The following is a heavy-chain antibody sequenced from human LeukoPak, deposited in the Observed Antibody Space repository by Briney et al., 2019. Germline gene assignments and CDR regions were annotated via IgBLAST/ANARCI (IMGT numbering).Heavy chain of an antibody. CDR2: SNTDGTI. Sequence: GGSLRLSCAASGFTFRYYGMNWVRQAPGKGLEWISYSNTDGTISYADSVKGRFTISRDNAENSLYLQMNSLRDEDTAVYFCVRDRDYAFDFWGQGTMVTVSS. CDR1: GFTFRYYG. J-gene: IGHJ3*01. V-gene: IGHV3-48*02. CDR3: VRDRDYAFDF.